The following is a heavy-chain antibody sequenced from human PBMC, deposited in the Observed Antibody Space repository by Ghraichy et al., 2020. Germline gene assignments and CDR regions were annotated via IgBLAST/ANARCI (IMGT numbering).Heavy chain of an antibody. V-gene: IGHV4-59*01. CDR2: IYYSGST. D-gene: IGHD6-13*01. CDR1: GGSISSYY. J-gene: IGHJ4*02. CDR3: VRSAIAAAGKGYDY. Sequence: GSLRLSCTVSGGSISSYYWSWIRQPPGKGLEWIGYIYYSGSTNYNPSLKSRVTISVDTSKNQFSLKLSSVTAADTAVYYCVRSAIAAAGKGYDYWGQGTLVTVSS.